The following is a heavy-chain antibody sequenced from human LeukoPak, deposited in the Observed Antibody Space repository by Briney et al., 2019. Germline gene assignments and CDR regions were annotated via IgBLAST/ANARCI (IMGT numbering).Heavy chain of an antibody. Sequence: SETLSLTCTVSGGSISDYYWSWFRQSPGKGLEWIGYIYYSGFTNYNPSLKSRVTISVDTSKNQFSLKLISVTTADTAVYYCARGFLQGARTFDYWGQGTLVTVSS. CDR1: GGSISDYY. CDR2: IYYSGFT. D-gene: IGHD3-3*01. J-gene: IGHJ4*02. CDR3: ARGFLQGARTFDY. V-gene: IGHV4-59*01.